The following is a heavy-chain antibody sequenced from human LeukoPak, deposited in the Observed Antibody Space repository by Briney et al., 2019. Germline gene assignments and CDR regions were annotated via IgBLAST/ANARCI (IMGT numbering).Heavy chain of an antibody. V-gene: IGHV3-23*01. D-gene: IGHD3-3*01. CDR1: GFTFSSYA. Sequence: AGGSLRLSCAASGFTFSSYAISWVRQAPGKGLEWVSAISGSVGSTYYADSVKGRFTISRDNSKNTLYLQMNSLRAEDTAVYYCAKDGEGVRGHYDFWSGHYNVGYYFDYWGQGTLVTVSS. CDR2: ISGSVGST. CDR3: AKDGEGVRGHYDFWSGHYNVGYYFDY. J-gene: IGHJ4*02.